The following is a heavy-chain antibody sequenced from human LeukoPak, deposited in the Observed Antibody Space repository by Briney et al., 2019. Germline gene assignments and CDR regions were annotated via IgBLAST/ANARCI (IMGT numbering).Heavy chain of an antibody. J-gene: IGHJ6*03. CDR2: IRYDGSNK. CDR3: ARAKIASTVIYYYMDV. V-gene: IGHV3-30*02. Sequence: GGTLRLSCAASGFTFSSYGMSWVRQAPGKGLEWVAFIRYDGSNKYYADSVKGRFTISRDNSKNTLFLQMNSLRAEDTAVYYCARAKIASTVIYYYMDVWGKGTTVTVSS. CDR1: GFTFSSYG. D-gene: IGHD2-21*02.